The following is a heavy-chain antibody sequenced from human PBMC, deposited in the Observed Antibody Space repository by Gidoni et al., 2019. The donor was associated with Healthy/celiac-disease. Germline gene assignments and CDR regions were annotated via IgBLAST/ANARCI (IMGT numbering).Heavy chain of an antibody. CDR1: GGTFSSYA. Sequence: QVQLVQSGAEVKNPGGSVKVFCKGSGGTFSSYAISWVRQAPGQGLEWMGRINPIIGIANYAQKFQGRVTITADKSTSTAYMELGSLGSEDTAVYYCARGEVGATSYWGQGTLVTVSS. CDR2: INPIIGIA. CDR3: ARGEVGATSY. J-gene: IGHJ4*02. D-gene: IGHD1-26*01. V-gene: IGHV1-69*09.